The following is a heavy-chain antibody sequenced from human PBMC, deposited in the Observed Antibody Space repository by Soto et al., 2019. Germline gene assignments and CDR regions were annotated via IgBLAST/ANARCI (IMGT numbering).Heavy chain of an antibody. CDR1: GFKFSKYA. V-gene: IGHV3-23*01. J-gene: IGHJ4*02. Sequence: GSLRLSCAASGFKFSKYAMSWVRQTPGKGLEWVSLFGASGGSTYYAGSVKGRFTISRDNSKNTLYLQMNSLRVEDTALYFCARNLGGPNSPIDYWGQGTLVTVSS. D-gene: IGHD1-26*01. CDR2: FGASGGST. CDR3: ARNLGGPNSPIDY.